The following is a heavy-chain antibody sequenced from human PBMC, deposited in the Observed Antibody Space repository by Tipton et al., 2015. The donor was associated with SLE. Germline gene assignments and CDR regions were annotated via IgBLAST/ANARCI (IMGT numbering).Heavy chain of an antibody. V-gene: IGHV3-33*01. J-gene: IGHJ4*02. CDR1: GFTFSSYG. CDR3: ARGRGTNRIAVAGLVYFDY. Sequence: SLRLSCAASGFTFSSYGMHWVRQAPGKGLEWVAVIWYDGSNKYYADSVKGRFTISRDNSKNTLYLQMNSLRAEDTAVYYCARGRGTNRIAVAGLVYFDYWGQGTLVTVSS. CDR2: IWYDGSNK. D-gene: IGHD6-19*01.